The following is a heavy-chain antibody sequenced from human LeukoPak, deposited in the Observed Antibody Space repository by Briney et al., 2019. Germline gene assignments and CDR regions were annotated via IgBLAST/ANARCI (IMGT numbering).Heavy chain of an antibody. CDR3: AKAFLANDLGESFDS. CDR2: ISGSGRST. CDR1: GFTFSSYD. V-gene: IGHV3-23*01. Sequence: GGSLRLSCAASGFTFSSYDMSWVRQAPGKGLEWVSAISGSGRSTYYADSVEGRYTISRDNSKKTLYLQMNSLRAEDTAVYYCAKAFLANDLGESFDSWGQGTLVTVSS. D-gene: IGHD3-16*01. J-gene: IGHJ4*02.